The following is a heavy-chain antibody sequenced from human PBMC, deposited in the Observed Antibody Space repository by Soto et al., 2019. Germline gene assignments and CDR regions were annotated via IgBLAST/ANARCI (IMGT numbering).Heavy chain of an antibody. D-gene: IGHD6-13*01. J-gene: IGHJ6*02. CDR3: ARTSAAGKYYDGMDV. CDR2: IYPSDSDT. CDR1: GYPFSYFW. V-gene: IGHV5-51*01. Sequence: PGESLKISCEGSGYPFSYFWIAWVRQMPGKGLEWMGIIYPSDSDTRYSPSFQGQVTISADKSTNTAYLQWSSLKASDTAMYYCARTSAAGKYYDGMDVWGQGTTVTV.